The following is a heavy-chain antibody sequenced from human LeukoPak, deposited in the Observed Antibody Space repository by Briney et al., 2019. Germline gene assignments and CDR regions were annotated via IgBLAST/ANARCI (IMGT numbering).Heavy chain of an antibody. V-gene: IGHV3-23*01. D-gene: IGHD3-9*01. Sequence: GGSLRLSCAASGFTFSNYAMSWVRQAPGKRLEWVSAITGGGSGIYYADSMKSRFTISRDNSKNTLYLQINSLRAEDTAVYCCAKWGDYDVLTGYYVSDYWGQGTLVTVSS. CDR3: AKWGDYDVLTGYYVSDY. CDR1: GFTFSNYA. CDR2: ITGGGSGI. J-gene: IGHJ4*02.